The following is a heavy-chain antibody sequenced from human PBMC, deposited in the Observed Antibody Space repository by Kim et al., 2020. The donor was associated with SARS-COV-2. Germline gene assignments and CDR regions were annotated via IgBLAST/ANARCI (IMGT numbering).Heavy chain of an antibody. V-gene: IGHV4-31*03. Sequence: SETLSLTCTVSGGSISSGGYYWSWIRQHPGKGLEWIGYIYYSGSTYYNPSLKSRVTISVDTSKNQFSLKLSSVTAADTAVYYCARGSSQRGLGFDYWGQGTLVTVSS. D-gene: IGHD6-13*01. CDR3: ARGSSQRGLGFDY. CDR2: IYYSGST. J-gene: IGHJ4*02. CDR1: GGSISSGGYY.